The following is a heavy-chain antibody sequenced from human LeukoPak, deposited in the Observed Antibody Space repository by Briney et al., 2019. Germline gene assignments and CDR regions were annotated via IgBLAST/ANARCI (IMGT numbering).Heavy chain of an antibody. D-gene: IGHD1-1*01. CDR3: ARDSGDYNWNDVEDGMDV. Sequence: PGRSLRLSCAASGFTFSSYAMHWVRQAPGKGLEWVAVISYDGSNKYYADSVKGRFTISRDSSKNSLYLQMNSLRAEDTAVYYCARDSGDYNWNDVEDGMDVWGQGTTVTVSS. CDR2: ISYDGSNK. CDR1: GFTFSSYA. V-gene: IGHV3-30*14. J-gene: IGHJ6*02.